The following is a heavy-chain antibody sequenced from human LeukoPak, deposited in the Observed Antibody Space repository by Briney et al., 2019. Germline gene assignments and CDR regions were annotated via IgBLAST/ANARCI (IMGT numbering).Heavy chain of an antibody. CDR3: ARTRDLGPDY. D-gene: IGHD1-26*01. CDR1: GDSVSSNSAA. J-gene: IGHJ4*02. V-gene: IGHV6-1*01. CDR2: TYYRSKWYY. Sequence: SQALSLTCVISGDSVSSNSAAWNWIRQSPSRGLEWLGRTYYRSKWYYHYAVSMKSRITVNPDTSKNQFSLQLNSVTPEDTAVYYCARTRDLGPDYWGQGTLVTVSS.